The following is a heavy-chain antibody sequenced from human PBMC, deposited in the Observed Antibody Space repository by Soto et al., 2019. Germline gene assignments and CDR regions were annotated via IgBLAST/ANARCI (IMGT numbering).Heavy chain of an antibody. D-gene: IGHD1-7*01. CDR2: ISAAGDST. CDR3: VKDTRTDWDH. CDR1: GFSFSTYP. Sequence: EVQLLESGGGLVQPGGSLRLSCAASGFSFSTYPMSWFRQTPGKGLEWVSTISAAGDSTYNADSVKGRFTISRDNSRNTLYLQIGSLRADDTAIYFCVKDTRTDWDHWGQGTLVTVS. V-gene: IGHV3-23*01. J-gene: IGHJ4*02.